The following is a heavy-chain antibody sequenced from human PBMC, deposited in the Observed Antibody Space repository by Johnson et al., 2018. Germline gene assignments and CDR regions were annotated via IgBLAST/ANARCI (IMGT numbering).Heavy chain of an antibody. D-gene: IGHD3-22*01. CDR3: ARDKAPYYFDWYFQF. V-gene: IGHV3-30*03. Sequence: QVQLVESGGGAVQPGRSLRLSCVASGFTFGDFVMYWVRQAPGKGLEWVTALSSDGRNTYYADSVRGRFTISRDNAKNTLHLQMNSLRPEDTAVYYCARDKAPYYFDWYFQFWGQGTLVTVSS. CDR1: GFTFGDFV. J-gene: IGHJ1*01. CDR2: LSSDGRNT.